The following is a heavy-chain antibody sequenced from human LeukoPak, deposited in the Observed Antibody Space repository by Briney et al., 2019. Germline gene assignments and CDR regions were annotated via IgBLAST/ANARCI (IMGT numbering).Heavy chain of an antibody. CDR3: ARDCSGGSCYPAGMDV. CDR2: IYYSGST. J-gene: IGHJ6*02. D-gene: IGHD2-15*01. CDR1: GGSISSYH. V-gene: IGHV4-59*01. Sequence: PSETLSLTCTVSGGSISSYHWSWIRQPPGKGLEWIGYIYYSGSTNSNPSLKSRVTISLDTSKNQFSLELSSVTAADTAVYYCARDCSGGSCYPAGMDVWGQGTTDTVSS.